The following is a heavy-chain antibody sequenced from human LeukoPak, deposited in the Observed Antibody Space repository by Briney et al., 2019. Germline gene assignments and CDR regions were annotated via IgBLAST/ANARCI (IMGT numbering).Heavy chain of an antibody. CDR1: GFTFSSYA. Sequence: GGSLRLSCAASGFTFSSYAMHWVRQAPGKGRECVSAISSRWGITYYTNSVEGRFTISRDNSKNTLYLQMGSLRAADMAEYYCARDQLLLSYYCGMDVWGQGTTVTVSS. J-gene: IGHJ6*02. V-gene: IGHV3-64*01. CDR2: ISSRWGIT. CDR3: ARDQLLLSYYCGMDV. D-gene: IGHD2-2*01.